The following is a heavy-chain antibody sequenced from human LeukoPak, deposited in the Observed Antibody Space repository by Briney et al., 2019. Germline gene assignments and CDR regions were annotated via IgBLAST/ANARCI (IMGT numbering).Heavy chain of an antibody. D-gene: IGHD3-22*01. CDR1: GYTFTSYY. CDR3: ARGRQGDSSGYYPRHYYYYMDV. CDR2: INPSGGST. V-gene: IGHV1-46*01. J-gene: IGHJ6*03. Sequence: ASVKVSCKASGYTFTSYYMHWVRQAPGQGLEWMGIINPSGGSTSYAQKFQGRVTMTRNTSISTAYMELSSLRSEDTAVYYCARGRQGDSSGYYPRHYYYYMDVWGKGTTVTISS.